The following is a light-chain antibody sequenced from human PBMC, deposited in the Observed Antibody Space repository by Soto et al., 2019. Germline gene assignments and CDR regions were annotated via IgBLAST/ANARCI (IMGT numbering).Light chain of an antibody. V-gene: IGLV2-14*01. CDR3: NSFTSTTTLYV. CDR2: EVS. Sequence: QSALTQPASVSGSPGQSITISCTGTSNNYVSWYQQHPGKAPELIIYEVSNRPSKISDRFSGSKSGSTASLTISGLRAEDEATYYCNSFTSTTTLYVFGAGTKVTVL. CDR1: SNNY. J-gene: IGLJ1*01.